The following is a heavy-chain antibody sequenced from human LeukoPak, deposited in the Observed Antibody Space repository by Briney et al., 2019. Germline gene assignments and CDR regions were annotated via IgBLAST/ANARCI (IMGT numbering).Heavy chain of an antibody. Sequence: SVKVSCKASGGTFSSYAISWVRQAPGQGLEWMGGIIPIFGTANYAQKFQGRVTITADKSTSTAYMELSSLRSEDTAVYYCATPDYYGSGSYYPFDYWGQGTLVTVSS. CDR1: GGTFSSYA. CDR3: ATPDYYGSGSYYPFDY. V-gene: IGHV1-69*06. J-gene: IGHJ4*02. D-gene: IGHD3-10*01. CDR2: IIPIFGTA.